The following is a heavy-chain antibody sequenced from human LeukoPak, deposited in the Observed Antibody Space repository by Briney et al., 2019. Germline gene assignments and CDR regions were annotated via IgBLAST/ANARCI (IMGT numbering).Heavy chain of an antibody. CDR2: INHSGST. Sequence: PSETLSLTCAVYGGSFSGYYWSWIRQPPGKGLEWIGEINHSGSTNYNPSLKSRVTISVDTSKNQFSPKLSSVTAADTAVYYCARGAMTTVTNYYYGMDVWGQGTTVTVSS. CDR3: ARGAMTTVTNYYYGMDV. D-gene: IGHD4-17*01. V-gene: IGHV4-34*01. CDR1: GGSFSGYY. J-gene: IGHJ6*02.